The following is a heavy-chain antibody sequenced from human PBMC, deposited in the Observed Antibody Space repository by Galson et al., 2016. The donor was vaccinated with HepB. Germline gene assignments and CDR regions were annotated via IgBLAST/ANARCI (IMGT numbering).Heavy chain of an antibody. CDR3: ARAYSRLGRWRLLYYFDY. D-gene: IGHD2/OR15-2a*01. CDR1: GFIFRSYW. Sequence: SLRLSCAASGFIFRSYWMSWVRQAPGKGLEWVANINQDGSEKYYVASVKGRFTISRDNAKNSLYLQMNSLRAEDTAVYYCARAYSRLGRWRLLYYFDYWGQGTLVTVSS. J-gene: IGHJ4*02. CDR2: INQDGSEK. V-gene: IGHV3-7*01.